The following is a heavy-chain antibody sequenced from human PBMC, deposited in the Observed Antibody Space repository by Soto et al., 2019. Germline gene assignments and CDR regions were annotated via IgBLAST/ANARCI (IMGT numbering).Heavy chain of an antibody. V-gene: IGHV3-30*18. CDR3: AKDRIDDILTGYGGVGMDV. D-gene: IGHD3-9*01. CDR1: GFTFSSYG. CDR2: ISYDGSNK. J-gene: IGHJ6*02. Sequence: PGGSLRLSCAASGFTFSSYGMHWVRQAPGKGLEWVAVISYDGSNKYYADSVKGRFTISRDNSKNTLYQQMNSLRAEDTAVYYCAKDRIDDILTGYGGVGMDVWGQGTTVTVSS.